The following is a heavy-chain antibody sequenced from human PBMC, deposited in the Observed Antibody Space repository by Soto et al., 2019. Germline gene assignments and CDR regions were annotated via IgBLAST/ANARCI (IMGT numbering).Heavy chain of an antibody. D-gene: IGHD6-13*01. CDR3: AKIADRYSTDYHYYYSMDV. Sequence: PGGSLRLSCAASGFTFSSYGMHWVRQAPGKGLEWVAVISYDGSNKYYADSVKGRFTISRDNSKNTLYLQMNSLRAEDTAVYYCAKIADRYSTDYHYYYSMDVWDQGTTGTV. J-gene: IGHJ6*02. CDR1: GFTFSSYG. CDR2: ISYDGSNK. V-gene: IGHV3-30*18.